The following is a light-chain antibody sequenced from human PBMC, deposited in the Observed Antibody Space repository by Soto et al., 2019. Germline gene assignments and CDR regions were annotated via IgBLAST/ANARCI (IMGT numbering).Light chain of an antibody. V-gene: IGLV2-14*01. Sequence: QSALTQPASVSGSPGQSITNSCTGTSSDVGGYNYVSWYQQHPGKAPKLMIYEVSKRPSGVSNRFSGSKSGNTASLTISGLQAEDEADYYCSSYTSSSTRVFGAGTKLTVL. CDR2: EVS. J-gene: IGLJ3*02. CDR1: SSDVGGYNY. CDR3: SSYTSSSTRV.